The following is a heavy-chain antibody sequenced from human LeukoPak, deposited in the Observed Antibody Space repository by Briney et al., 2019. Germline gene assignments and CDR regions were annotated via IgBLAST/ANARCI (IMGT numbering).Heavy chain of an antibody. CDR2: LYPGGDI. D-gene: IGHD3-16*01. CDR3: VRGPRYYDDSGFHYGVFDI. V-gene: IGHV3-53*01. J-gene: IGHJ3*02. CDR1: EVTVTSNY. Sequence: GGSLRLSCAASEVTVTSNYMSWVRQDPGKGLQWVSVLYPGGDIYYADSVKGRFIISRDNSKNTVSLQMNSLTADDTAVYYCVRGPRYYDDSGFHYGVFDIWGQGTVVTVSS.